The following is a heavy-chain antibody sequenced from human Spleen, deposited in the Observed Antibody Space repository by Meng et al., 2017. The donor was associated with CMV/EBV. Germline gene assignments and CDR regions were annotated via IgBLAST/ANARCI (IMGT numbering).Heavy chain of an antibody. V-gene: IGHV3-73*01. CDR1: GFTFSGSA. CDR2: IRSKANSYAT. Sequence: GGSLRLSCVASGFTFSGSAMHWVRQASGKGLEWVGRIRSKANSYATAYAASVKGRFTISRDDSKNTAYLQMNSLKTEDTAVYYCTRRRITIFGVARELDYWGQGTLVTVSS. D-gene: IGHD3-3*01. J-gene: IGHJ4*02. CDR3: TRRRITIFGVARELDY.